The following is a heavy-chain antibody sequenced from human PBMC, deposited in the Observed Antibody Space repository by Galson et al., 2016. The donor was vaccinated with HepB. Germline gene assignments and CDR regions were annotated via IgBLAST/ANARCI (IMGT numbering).Heavy chain of an antibody. CDR2: TSDSDSSV. V-gene: IGHV3-11*01. CDR3: ARGSYGSGTYFHFDK. Sequence: SLRLSCATSGFTFSDYYMNWLHQAPGKGLEWVSYTSDSDSSVSYSDSVKGRFTISRDNARNSLYLQMNSLRADDTAVYYCARGSYGSGTYFHFDKWGQGTLVTVSS. J-gene: IGHJ4*02. D-gene: IGHD3-10*01. CDR1: GFTFSDYY.